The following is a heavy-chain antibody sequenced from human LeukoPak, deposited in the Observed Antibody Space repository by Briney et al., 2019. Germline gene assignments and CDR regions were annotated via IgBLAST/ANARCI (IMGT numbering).Heavy chain of an antibody. J-gene: IGHJ4*02. CDR2: ISYDGSNK. CDR3: AKDEGFGELSQYYFDY. D-gene: IGHD3-10*01. CDR1: GFTLSSYG. Sequence: GRSLRLSCAASGFTLSSYGMHWDRQAPGKGLEWVAVISYDGSNKYYADSVKGRFTISRDNSKNTLYQQMSSLRAEDTAVYYCAKDEGFGELSQYYFDYWGQRALVTVSS. V-gene: IGHV3-30*18.